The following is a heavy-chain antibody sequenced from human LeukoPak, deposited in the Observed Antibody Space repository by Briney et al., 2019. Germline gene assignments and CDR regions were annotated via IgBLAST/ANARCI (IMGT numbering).Heavy chain of an antibody. D-gene: IGHD3-16*01. Sequence: SETLSLTCAVYGGSFSGYYWSWIRQPPGKGLEWIGEINHSGSTNYNPSLKSRVTISVDTSKNQFSLKLSSVTAADTAVYYCARGRVLWGRGGAFDIWGQGKMVTVSS. J-gene: IGHJ3*02. CDR3: ARGRVLWGRGGAFDI. V-gene: IGHV4-34*01. CDR2: INHSGST. CDR1: GGSFSGYY.